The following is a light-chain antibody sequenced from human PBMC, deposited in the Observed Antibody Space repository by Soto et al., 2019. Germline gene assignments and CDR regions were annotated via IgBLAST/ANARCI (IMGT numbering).Light chain of an antibody. CDR2: DGS. Sequence: IQLTQIPSTQCAFDGARVTITCRASQRISSWLAWYQQKPGKAPKFLIYDGSTLESGVPARFSGSGSGTDFTLTISSLQPDDFGTYFCQQANSFPLTFGEGTKVDIK. V-gene: IGKV1-5*01. CDR1: QRISSW. J-gene: IGKJ1*01. CDR3: QQANSFPLT.